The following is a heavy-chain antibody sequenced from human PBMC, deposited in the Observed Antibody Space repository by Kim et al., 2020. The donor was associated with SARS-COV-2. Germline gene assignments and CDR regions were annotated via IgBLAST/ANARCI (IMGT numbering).Heavy chain of an antibody. CDR2: IIPLRGLA. J-gene: IGHJ4*02. CDR3: ARQNDILTYSFDY. Sequence: SVKVSCKASGGTSRGFIINWVRQAPGQGLQWMGRIIPLRGLADNAQKFQGRLTISADKSSSTAYMELSGLRSDDTAVYYCARQNDILTYSFDYWGQGTL. CDR1: GGTSRGFI. D-gene: IGHD3-9*01. V-gene: IGHV1-69*02.